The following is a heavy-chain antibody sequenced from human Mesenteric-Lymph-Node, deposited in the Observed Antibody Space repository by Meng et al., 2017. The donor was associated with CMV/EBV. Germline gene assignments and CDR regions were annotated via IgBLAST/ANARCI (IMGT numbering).Heavy chain of an antibody. CDR3: ARGVVPAAIGNWFDP. D-gene: IGHD2-2*02. CDR2: IYNSGYT. CDR1: GDSVSSGSYY. J-gene: IGHJ5*02. V-gene: IGHV4-61*01. Sequence: SETLSLTCTVSGDSVSSGSYYWSWIRQPPGKGLEWIGNIYNSGYTNYNPSLKSRVTISVDTSKNQFSLKLSSVTAADTAVYYCARGVVPAAIGNWFDPWGQGTLVTVSS.